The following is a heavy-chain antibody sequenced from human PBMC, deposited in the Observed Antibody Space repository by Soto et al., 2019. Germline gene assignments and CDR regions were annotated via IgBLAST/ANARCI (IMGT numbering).Heavy chain of an antibody. D-gene: IGHD3-3*01. J-gene: IGHJ5*02. CDR2: INHSGST. CDR1: GGSFSGYY. CDR3: ASGGLRFLEWLFPPNWFDP. V-gene: IGHV4-34*01. Sequence: SETLSLTCAVYGGSFSGYYWSWIRQPPGKGLEWIGEINHSGSTNYNPSLKSRVTISVDTSKNQFSLKLSSVTAADTAVYYCASGGLRFLEWLFPPNWFDPWGQGTLVTVSS.